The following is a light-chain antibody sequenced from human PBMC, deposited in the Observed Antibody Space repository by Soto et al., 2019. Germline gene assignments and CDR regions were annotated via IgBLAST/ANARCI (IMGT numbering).Light chain of an antibody. V-gene: IGLV2-14*01. CDR3: SSYTSSNV. Sequence: QAVVTQPASVSGSPGQSITISCTGTSSDVGGYNYVSWYQQHPGKAPKLMIYDVSNRPSGVSNRFSGSKSGNTASLTISGLQAEDEADYYCSSYTSSNVSGTGTKVTVL. CDR1: SSDVGGYNY. J-gene: IGLJ1*01. CDR2: DVS.